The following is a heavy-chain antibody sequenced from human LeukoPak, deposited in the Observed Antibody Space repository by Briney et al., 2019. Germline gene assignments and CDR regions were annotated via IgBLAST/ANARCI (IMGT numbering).Heavy chain of an antibody. J-gene: IGHJ4*02. CDR2: INPNSGGT. D-gene: IGHD3-22*01. CDR1: GYTFTAYY. Sequence: ALVKVSCKASGYTFTAYYIHWVRQAPGQGLEWVGWINPNSGGTNYAQKFQGRVTMTRDTSISTAYMELSRLRSDDTAIYYCARERYYDSSGYPIDYWGQGTLVTVSS. CDR3: ARERYYDSSGYPIDY. V-gene: IGHV1-2*02.